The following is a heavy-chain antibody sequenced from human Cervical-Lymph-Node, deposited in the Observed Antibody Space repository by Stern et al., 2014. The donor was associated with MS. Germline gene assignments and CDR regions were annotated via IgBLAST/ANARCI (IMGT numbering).Heavy chain of an antibody. V-gene: IGHV5-51*01. Sequence: VQLVQSGAELLRPGESLTISCKGSGYTFSLYWIAWVRQLPGKGLEWMGIIYPGDSETRYSPSFQGQVTMSADKSTSTAYLQWSSLNASDTAMYFCARQTTAWASDVWGQGTLVTVSS. D-gene: IGHD1-14*01. CDR3: ARQTTAWASDV. CDR2: IYPGDSET. CDR1: GYTFSLYW. J-gene: IGHJ4*02.